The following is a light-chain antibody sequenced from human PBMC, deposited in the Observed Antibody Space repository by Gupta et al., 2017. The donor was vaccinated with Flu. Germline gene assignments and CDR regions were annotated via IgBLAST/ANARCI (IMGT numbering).Light chain of an antibody. V-gene: IGLV6-57*01. Sequence: NFMLTQPHSVSESPGKTVTISCTRSSGSIASNYVQWYQQRTDSSPNNVSYEDNRRPSGVPDRFSGAIESASNYDYRNTSGLKTEEEAEDAGQSSDSRNHGALVGGGTKLTVL. CDR3: QSSDSRNHGAL. J-gene: IGLJ2*01. CDR1: SGSIASNY. CDR2: EDN.